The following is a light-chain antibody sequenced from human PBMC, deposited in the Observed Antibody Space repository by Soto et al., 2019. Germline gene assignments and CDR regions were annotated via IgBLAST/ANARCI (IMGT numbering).Light chain of an antibody. J-gene: IGKJ1*01. CDR1: QSISSY. V-gene: IGKV1-39*01. CDR3: QQSYSTPPT. CDR2: AAS. Sequence: DIQMTQSPSSLSASVGDRVTITCRASQSISSYLNWYQQKPGKAPKLLIYAASSLQSGVPSRFSGRASGTDFTLTISRLQPEDFVSYYYQQSYSTPPTFGQGTKVEIK.